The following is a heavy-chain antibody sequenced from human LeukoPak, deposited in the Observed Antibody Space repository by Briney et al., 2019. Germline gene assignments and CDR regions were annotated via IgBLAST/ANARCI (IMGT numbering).Heavy chain of an antibody. CDR2: IYHSGST. CDR3: ARDMTTVTTGRAFDI. V-gene: IGHV4-38-2*02. CDR1: GYSISSGYY. D-gene: IGHD4-17*01. Sequence: PSETLSLTCTVSGYSISSGYYWGWIRQPPGKGLEWIGSIYHSGSTYYNPSLKSRVTISVDTSKNQFSLKLSSVTAADSAVYYCARDMTTVTTGRAFDIWGQGTMVTVSS. J-gene: IGHJ3*02.